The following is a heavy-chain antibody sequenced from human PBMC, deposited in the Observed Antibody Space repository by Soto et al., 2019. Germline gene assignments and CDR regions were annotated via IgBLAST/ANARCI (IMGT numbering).Heavy chain of an antibody. J-gene: IGHJ6*02. CDR2: ISSSSSYI. V-gene: IGHV3-21*01. D-gene: IGHD6-13*01. CDR1: GFTFSSYS. CDR3: ARETRGSSWYSVYYYYGMDV. Sequence: PGGSLRLSCAASGFTFSSYSMSWVRQAPGKGLELVSSISSSSSYIYYADSVKGRFTISRDNAKNSLYLQMNSLRAEDTAVYYCARETRGSSWYSVYYYYGMDVWGQGTTVTVSS.